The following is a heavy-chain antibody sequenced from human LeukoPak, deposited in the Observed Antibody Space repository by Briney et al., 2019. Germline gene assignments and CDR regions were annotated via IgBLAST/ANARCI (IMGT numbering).Heavy chain of an antibody. CDR2: IKQDGSEK. D-gene: IGHD2-15*01. CDR1: GFTFSIYW. V-gene: IGHV3-7*01. J-gene: IGHJ3*02. CDR3: TRSDCSGGGCYSVRAFDI. Sequence: EGSLRLSCAASGFTFSIYWMSWVRQAPGKGLEWLANIKQDGSEKYYVGSVKGRFTISRDNAKNSLYLQMNSLRAEDRAVYYCTRSDCSGGGCYSVRAFDIWGQRTMVAVSS.